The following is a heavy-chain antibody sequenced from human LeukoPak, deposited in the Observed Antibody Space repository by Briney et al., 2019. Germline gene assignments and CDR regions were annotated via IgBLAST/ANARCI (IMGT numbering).Heavy chain of an antibody. CDR2: INHSGST. CDR3: ARGRQEISMILVVMTGVSYYLDV. CDR1: GGSFSGYY. V-gene: IGHV4-34*01. Sequence: SETLSLTCAVYGGSFSGYYWTWIRQSPGKGLEWIGEINHSGSTYYNPSLKSRLTISRDTSKNQISLRLSSVTAADTAVYYCARGRQEISMILVVMTGVSYYLDVWGKGTTVTVS. D-gene: IGHD3-22*01. J-gene: IGHJ6*03.